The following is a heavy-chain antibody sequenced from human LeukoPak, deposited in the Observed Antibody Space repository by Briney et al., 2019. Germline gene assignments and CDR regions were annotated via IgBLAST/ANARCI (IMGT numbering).Heavy chain of an antibody. D-gene: IGHD5-18*01. Sequence: SETLSLTCAVYGASFSGYYWTWIRQPPGKGLEWIGEINHSGSANYNPSLKSRVTISVDTSKNQFSLKLSSVTAADTAVYYCARAPIQLWLPWFDPWGQGTLVTVSS. CDR3: ARAPIQLWLPWFDP. J-gene: IGHJ5*02. CDR1: GASFSGYY. CDR2: INHSGSA. V-gene: IGHV4-34*01.